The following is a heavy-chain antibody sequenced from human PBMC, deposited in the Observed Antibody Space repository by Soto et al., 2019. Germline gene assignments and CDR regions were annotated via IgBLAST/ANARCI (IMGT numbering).Heavy chain of an antibody. J-gene: IGHJ3*02. Sequence: KQSQTLSLTCAISGDSVSSNSAAWNWIRQSPSRGLEWLGRTYYRSKWYNDYAVSVKSRITINPDTSKNQFSLQLNSVTPEDTAVYYCARESTYYYDSSGYYYLAFDIWGQGTMVTVSS. D-gene: IGHD3-22*01. V-gene: IGHV6-1*01. CDR1: GDSVSSNSAA. CDR3: ARESTYYYDSSGYYYLAFDI. CDR2: TYYRSKWYN.